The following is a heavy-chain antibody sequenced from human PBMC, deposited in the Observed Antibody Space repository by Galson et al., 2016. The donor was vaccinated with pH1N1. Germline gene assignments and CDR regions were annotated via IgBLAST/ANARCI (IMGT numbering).Heavy chain of an antibody. CDR3: ATFTMTISFNAFHI. J-gene: IGHJ3*02. D-gene: IGHD3-22*01. CDR1: GYSISSGSY. V-gene: IGHV4-38-2*01. CDR2: IYHSGST. Sequence: ETLSLTCAVSGYSISSGSYWGWIRQPPRKGLEWIGSIYHSGSTYYNPSLKSRVTISTDTSTNHFSLKLSSVTAADTAIYFCATFTMTISFNAFHIWGQGTVSPALQ.